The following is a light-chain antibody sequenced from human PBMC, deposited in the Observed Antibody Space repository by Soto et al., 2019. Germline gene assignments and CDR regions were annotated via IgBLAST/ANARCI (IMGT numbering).Light chain of an antibody. J-gene: IGLJ3*02. Sequence: QSALTQPASGSGSPGQSITISCTGTSSDVGGYNYVSWYQQHPGKAPKLMIYEVSHRPSGVSNRFSGSKSANTASLTISGLQAEDEADYYCSSYTSKNTRVFGGGTKVTVL. CDR2: EVS. V-gene: IGLV2-14*01. CDR3: SSYTSKNTRV. CDR1: SSDVGGYNY.